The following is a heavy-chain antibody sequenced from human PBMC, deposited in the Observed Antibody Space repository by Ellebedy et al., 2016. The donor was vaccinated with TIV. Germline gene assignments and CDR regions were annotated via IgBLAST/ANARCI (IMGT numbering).Heavy chain of an antibody. CDR1: GFTFSNYN. CDR2: ISSRSTYV. J-gene: IGHJ4*02. D-gene: IGHD4-23*01. CDR3: ARDYGGNSGYFDL. Sequence: PGGSLTLSCDGFGFTFSNYNVNWVRQAPGAGLEWVASISSRSTYVYYAHSVKGRFTISRDNAKNSLYLQMDSLRVEDTAVYFCARDYGGNSGYFDLWGRGTLVTVSS. V-gene: IGHV3-21*01.